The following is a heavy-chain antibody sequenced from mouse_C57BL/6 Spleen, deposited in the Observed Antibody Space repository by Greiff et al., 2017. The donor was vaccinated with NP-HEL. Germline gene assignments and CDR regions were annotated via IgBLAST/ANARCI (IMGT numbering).Heavy chain of an antibody. D-gene: IGHD4-1*01. CDR1: GYTFTSYR. J-gene: IGHJ3*01. CDR2: VNPATGGT. V-gene: IGHV1-53*01. Sequence: VQLQQPGTELVKPGASVKLSCKASGYTFTSYRMHWVKQSPGQGLEWIGNVNPATGGTNYNEKFKSKATLTVNKSSSPAYMPLNSLTSEDSAVYYCARNWVFAYWGQSTLVTVSA. CDR3: ARNWVFAY.